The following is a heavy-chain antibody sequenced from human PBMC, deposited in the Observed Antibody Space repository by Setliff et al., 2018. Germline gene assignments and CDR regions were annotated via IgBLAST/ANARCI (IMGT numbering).Heavy chain of an antibody. D-gene: IGHD6-13*01. CDR2: ITVYNGNV. J-gene: IGHJ5*02. V-gene: IGHV1-18*04. CDR1: AYHFRTYS. CDR3: ARGDSSSWYPVT. Sequence: ASVKVSCKASAYHFRTYSITWVRQAPGQGLEWMGLITVYNGNVIYAENFQGRVTLTTDTSTSTGYMEMRSLRSDDTAVYYCARGDSSSWYPVTWGQGTLVTVSS.